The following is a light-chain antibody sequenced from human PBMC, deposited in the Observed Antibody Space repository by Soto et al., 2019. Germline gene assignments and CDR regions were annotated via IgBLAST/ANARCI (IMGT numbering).Light chain of an antibody. Sequence: EIVMTQSPATLSVSPGERATLSCRASQTVSSNLAWYQHKPGQAPRLLIYGASTRATGIPARFSGSGSGTEFTLTISSLQSEDFAVYCCQQYNNWAVTFGQGTRLEIK. CDR2: GAS. J-gene: IGKJ5*01. CDR1: QTVSSN. V-gene: IGKV3-15*01. CDR3: QQYNNWAVT.